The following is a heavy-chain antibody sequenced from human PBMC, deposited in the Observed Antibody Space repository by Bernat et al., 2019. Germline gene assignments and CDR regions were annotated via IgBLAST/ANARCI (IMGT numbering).Heavy chain of an antibody. D-gene: IGHD3-10*01. V-gene: IGHV3-21*05. CDR1: GFTFSSYS. CDR2: ISSSSSYI. Sequence: VQLVESGGGVVQPGRSLRLSCAASGFTFSSYSMNWVRQAPGKGLEWVSYISSSSSYIYYADSVKGRFTISRDNAKNSLYLQMNSLRAEDTAVYYCARDRITMVQIWDAFDIWGQGTMVTVSS. J-gene: IGHJ3*02. CDR3: ARDRITMVQIWDAFDI.